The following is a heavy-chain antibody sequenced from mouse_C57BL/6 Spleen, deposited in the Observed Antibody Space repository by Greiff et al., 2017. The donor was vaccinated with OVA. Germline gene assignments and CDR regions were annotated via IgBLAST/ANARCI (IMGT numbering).Heavy chain of an antibody. CDR3: ARTYYGSSYGYFDY. CDR2: INPNYGTT. J-gene: IGHJ2*01. Sequence: VQLQQSGPELVKPGASVKISCKASGYSFTDYNMNWVKQSNGKSLEWIGVINPNYGTTSYNQKFKGKATLTVDQSSRTAFMQLNSLTSEDSAVYYSARTYYGSSYGYFDYWGQGTTLTVSS. V-gene: IGHV1-39*01. CDR1: GYSFTDYN. D-gene: IGHD1-1*01.